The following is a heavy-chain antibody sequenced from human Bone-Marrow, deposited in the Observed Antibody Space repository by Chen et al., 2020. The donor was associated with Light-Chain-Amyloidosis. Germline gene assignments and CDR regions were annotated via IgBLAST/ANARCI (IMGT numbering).Heavy chain of an antibody. J-gene: IGHJ6*02. CDR2: INPNSGGT. CDR1: GYTFTGYY. V-gene: IGHV1-2*02. D-gene: IGHD2-2*01. CDR3: ARAGKGYCSSTSCPPFYYYYYGMDV. Sequence: QVQLVQSGAEVKKPGASVKVSCKASGYTFTGYYMHWVRQAPGQGLEWMGWINPNSGGTNYAQKFQGRVTMTRDTSISTAYMELSRLRSDDTAVYYCARAGKGYCSSTSCPPFYYYYYGMDVWGQGTTVTVSS.